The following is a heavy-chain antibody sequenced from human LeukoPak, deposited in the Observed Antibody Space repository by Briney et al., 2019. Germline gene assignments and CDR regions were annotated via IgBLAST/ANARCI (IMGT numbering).Heavy chain of an antibody. Sequence: GASVKVSCKASGYTFTSYYMHWVRQAPGQGLEWMGIINPSGGSTSYAQKLQGRVTMTRDTSTSTVYMELSSLRSEDTAVYYCARDYYGRWLQPLFDYWGQGTLVTVSS. CDR1: GYTFTSYY. D-gene: IGHD5-24*01. CDR3: ARDYYGRWLQPLFDY. CDR2: INPSGGST. V-gene: IGHV1-46*01. J-gene: IGHJ4*02.